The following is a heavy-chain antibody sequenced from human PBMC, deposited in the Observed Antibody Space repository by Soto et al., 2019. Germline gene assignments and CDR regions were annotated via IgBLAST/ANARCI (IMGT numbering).Heavy chain of an antibody. V-gene: IGHV3-73*02. CDR1: GFTFSDSA. D-gene: IGHD5-18*01. J-gene: IGHJ4*02. CDR2: IRSKVNTYAT. Sequence: EVQLVESGGGLVQPGGCLKLSCAASGFTFSDSAMHWVRQASGKGPEWVGRIRSKVNTYATAYAASVKGRFTISRDDSMNTAYLQMNSLKTEDTAVYYCTRRRDWTAMDPLDYWGQGTLVTVSS. CDR3: TRRRDWTAMDPLDY.